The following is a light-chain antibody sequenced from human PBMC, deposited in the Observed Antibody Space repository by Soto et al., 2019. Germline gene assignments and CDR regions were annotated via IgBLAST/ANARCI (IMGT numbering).Light chain of an antibody. CDR1: SGHSTYA. V-gene: IGLV4-69*01. Sequence: QLVLTQSPSASASLGASVKLTCTLSSGHSTYAITWHQQQPEKGPRYLMKLNSDDSHSKADGIPDRFSGSSSGAERYLTISSLQSEDEADYYCQTWGTGIVVFGGGTKLTVL. CDR2: LNSDDSH. J-gene: IGLJ2*01. CDR3: QTWGTGIVV.